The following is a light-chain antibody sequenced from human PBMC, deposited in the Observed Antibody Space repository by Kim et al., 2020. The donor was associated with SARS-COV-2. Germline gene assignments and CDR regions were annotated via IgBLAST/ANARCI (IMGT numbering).Light chain of an antibody. J-gene: IGKJ4*01. Sequence: DIQMTQFPPSFFASVGDRVTIPCRAGRDISNYLAWFQQKPGKAPKSLIYVASSLQGGVPSKFSGSGSGTDFTLTISSLQPEDFATYYCQQYNVYPLTFGGGTKVDIK. V-gene: IGKV1-16*02. CDR1: RDISNY. CDR3: QQYNVYPLT. CDR2: VAS.